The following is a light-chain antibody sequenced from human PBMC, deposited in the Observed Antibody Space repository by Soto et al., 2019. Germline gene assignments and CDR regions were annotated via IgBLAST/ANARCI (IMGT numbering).Light chain of an antibody. CDR3: AAWDDSLSGPL. Sequence: QSVLTQPPSASGTPGQRVTISCSGSSSNIESNYVYWYQQLPGTAPKLLIYRNNQRPSGVPDRFSASKSGTSASLAISGLRSEDEADYYCAAWDDSLSGPLFGGGTKLTVL. CDR1: SSNIESNY. J-gene: IGLJ2*01. CDR2: RNN. V-gene: IGLV1-47*01.